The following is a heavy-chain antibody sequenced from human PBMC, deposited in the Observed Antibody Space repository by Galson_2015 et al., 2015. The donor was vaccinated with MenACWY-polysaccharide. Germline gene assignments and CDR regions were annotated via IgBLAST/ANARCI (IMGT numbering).Heavy chain of an antibody. Sequence: SETLSLTCTVSGGSVSSSSYYWGWIRQPPGKGLEWIGSIYYSGSTYYNPSLKSRVTISVDTSKNQFSLKLSSVTAADTAVYYCARQMGYNWSPVQIPFQHWGQGTLVTVSS. CDR2: IYYSGST. V-gene: IGHV4-39*01. CDR3: ARQMGYNWSPVQIPFQH. CDR1: GGSVSSSSYY. J-gene: IGHJ1*01. D-gene: IGHD1-20*01.